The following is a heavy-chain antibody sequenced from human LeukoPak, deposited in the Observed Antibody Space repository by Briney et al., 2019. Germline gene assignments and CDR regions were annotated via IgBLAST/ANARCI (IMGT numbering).Heavy chain of an antibody. CDR3: KIVLAGVGAMDY. CDR2: IRSKANSYAT. V-gene: IGHV3-73*01. Sequence: PGGSLRLSCAASGFTFSGSAMHWVRQASGKGLEWVGRIRSKANSYATAYAAWVKGRFTISRDDSKNTAYLQMNSLKTEDTAVYYCKIVLAGVGAMDYWGQGTLVTVSS. CDR1: GFTFSGSA. J-gene: IGHJ4*02. D-gene: IGHD1-26*01.